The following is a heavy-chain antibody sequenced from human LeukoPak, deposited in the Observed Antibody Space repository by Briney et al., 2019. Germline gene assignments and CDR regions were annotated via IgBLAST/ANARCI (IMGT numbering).Heavy chain of an antibody. CDR3: ARGEMSTTLPH. D-gene: IGHD5-24*01. V-gene: IGHV3-48*03. CDR2: IASSATRT. CDR1: GFTFSNSE. J-gene: IGHJ4*01. Sequence: GGSLRLSCAASGFTFSNSEMNWVRQAPGKGLEWISYIASSATRTYYADSVRGRFTISRGDALSSVYLEMNSLSAEDTAVYYCARGEMSTTLPHWGQGTLVIVSS.